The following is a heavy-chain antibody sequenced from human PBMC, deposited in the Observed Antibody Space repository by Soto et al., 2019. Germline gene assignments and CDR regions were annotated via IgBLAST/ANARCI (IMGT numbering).Heavy chain of an antibody. Sequence: SETLSLTCAVYGGSFSGYYWTWIRQPPGTGLEWIGEINHSGSSIYNPSLKNRVTISTMSNNKFSLELSSVTAADTAVYYCTRGLFSGSSYSGSWYYFDSWGQGTMVTVSS. CDR3: TRGLFSGSSYSGSWYYFDS. CDR1: GGSFSGYY. J-gene: IGHJ4*02. V-gene: IGHV4-34*01. D-gene: IGHD1-26*01. CDR2: INHSGSS.